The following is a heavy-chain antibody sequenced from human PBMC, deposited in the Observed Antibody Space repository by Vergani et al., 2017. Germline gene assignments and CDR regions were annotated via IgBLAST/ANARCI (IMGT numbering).Heavy chain of an antibody. J-gene: IGHJ2*01. CDR1: GFLFQDFA. Sequence: VEAGGGLVQPGGSLRLSCAASGFLFQDFAFHWVRQVSGRGLEWVSGIDRNSATKYPVKYGNSMEGRFIISRDNAKKAVFLQMNNLRHEDTALYFCAKDNDYDADGLFDLWGRGTLVTVSS. CDR2: IDRNSATKYPV. CDR3: AKDNDYDADGLFDL. D-gene: IGHD3-16*01. V-gene: IGHV3-9*01.